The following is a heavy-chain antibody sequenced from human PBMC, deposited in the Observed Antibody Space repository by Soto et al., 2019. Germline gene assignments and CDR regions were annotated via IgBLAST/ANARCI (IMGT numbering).Heavy chain of an antibody. Sequence: SETLSLTCIVSVGSISSYYWSRTRQPPGKGREWIGDLYDRGITNYTPTLESRVTISVDTSKSHYTQRLSSVTAADAGGYYCARGGYDWDNWGQATLVTVSS. CDR3: ARGGYDWDN. V-gene: IGHV4-59*01. D-gene: IGHD5-12*01. CDR1: VGSISSYY. CDR2: LYDRGIT. J-gene: IGHJ4*02.